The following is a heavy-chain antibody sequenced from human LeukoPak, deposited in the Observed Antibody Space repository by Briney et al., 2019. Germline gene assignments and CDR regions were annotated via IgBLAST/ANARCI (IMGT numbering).Heavy chain of an antibody. CDR1: GFTFSSYA. D-gene: IGHD2-2*01. Sequence: GGSLRLSCAASGFTFSSYAMSWVRQAPGKGLEWVSAISGSGGSTYYADSVKDRFTISRDNSKNTLYLQMNSLRAEDTAVYYCAKDLVFLSTPFDYWGQGTLVTVSS. J-gene: IGHJ4*02. CDR2: ISGSGGST. V-gene: IGHV3-23*01. CDR3: AKDLVFLSTPFDY.